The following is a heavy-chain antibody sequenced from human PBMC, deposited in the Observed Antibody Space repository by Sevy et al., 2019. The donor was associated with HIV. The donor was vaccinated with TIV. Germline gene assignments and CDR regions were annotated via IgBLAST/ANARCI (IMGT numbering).Heavy chain of an antibody. J-gene: IGHJ6*02. CDR2: INSDGSST. Sequence: GGSLRLSCAASGFTFSSYWMHWVRQAPGKGLVWVSRINSDGSSTSYADSVKGRFTISRDNAKNTLYLQMNSLRAEDTAVYYCAREGEAEQLVLRATYYYYGMDVWGQGTMVTVSS. V-gene: IGHV3-74*01. CDR3: AREGEAEQLVLRATYYYYGMDV. CDR1: GFTFSSYW. D-gene: IGHD6-6*01.